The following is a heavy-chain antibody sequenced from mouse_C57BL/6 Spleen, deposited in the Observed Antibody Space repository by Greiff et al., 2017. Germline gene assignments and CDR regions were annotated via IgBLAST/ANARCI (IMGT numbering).Heavy chain of an antibody. V-gene: IGHV1-4*01. D-gene: IGHD2-2*01. CDR1: GYTFSSYT. CDR2: INPSSGYT. Sequence: VQLQQSGAELARPGASVKMSCKASGYTFSSYTMHWVKQRPGQGLEWIGYINPSSGYTKYNQKFKDKATLTADKSSSTAYMQLSSLTSEDSAVYYCARRGGYDEYYYAMDYWGQGTSVTVSS. J-gene: IGHJ4*01. CDR3: ARRGGYDEYYYAMDY.